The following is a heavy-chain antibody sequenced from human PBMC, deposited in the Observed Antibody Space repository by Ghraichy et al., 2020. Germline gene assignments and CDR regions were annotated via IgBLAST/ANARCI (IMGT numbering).Heavy chain of an antibody. CDR1: GFTFDDYA. CDR2: ISWNSGSI. CDR3: AKGGGGDPRDNNWFDP. Sequence: GGSLRLSCAASGFTFDDYAMHWVRQAPGKGLEWVSGISWNSGSIGYADSVKGRFTISRDNAKNSLYLQMNSLRAEDTALYYCAKGGGGDPRDNNWFDPWGQGTLVTVSS. V-gene: IGHV3-9*01. D-gene: IGHD2-21*02. J-gene: IGHJ5*02.